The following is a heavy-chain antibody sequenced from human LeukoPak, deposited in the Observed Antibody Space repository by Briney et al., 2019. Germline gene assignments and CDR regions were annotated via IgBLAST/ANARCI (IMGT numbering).Heavy chain of an antibody. D-gene: IGHD6-19*01. CDR1: GGSFSGYY. Sequence: SETLSLTCAVYGGSFSGYYWSWIRQPPGKGLEWIGEINHSGSTNYNPSLKSRVTISVDTSKSQFSLKLSSVTAADTAVYYCARRGRYSSGHDYWGQGTLVTVSS. CDR2: INHSGST. J-gene: IGHJ4*02. V-gene: IGHV4-34*01. CDR3: ARRGRYSSGHDY.